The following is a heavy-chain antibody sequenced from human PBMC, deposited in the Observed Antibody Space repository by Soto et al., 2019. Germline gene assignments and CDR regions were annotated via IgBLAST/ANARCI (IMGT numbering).Heavy chain of an antibody. V-gene: IGHV4-31*11. CDR3: AREGSYHYFDF. CDR2: IYYSGST. Sequence: QVQLQESGPGLVKASQTLSLTCAVSGASLSRGGYYWSWIRQRPGKGPEWIGKIYYSGSTDYNPSLKSRVKISLDTSKNQFSLRLNSMTAADTAVYFCAREGSYHYFDFWGQGTLVT. J-gene: IGHJ4*02. CDR1: GASLSRGGYY. D-gene: IGHD1-26*01.